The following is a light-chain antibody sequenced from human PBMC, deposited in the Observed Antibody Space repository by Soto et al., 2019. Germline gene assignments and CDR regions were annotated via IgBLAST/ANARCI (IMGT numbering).Light chain of an antibody. J-gene: IGKJ1*01. CDR1: QSVSSSY. Sequence: EIVLTKSPGTLSFSPGERATLSCRASQSVSSSYLAWYQQKPGQAPSLLIYGASSRATGIPARFSGSGSGTDFTLTISRLEPEDFAGYYCQQYGSSPRTFGQGTKVEIK. CDR2: GAS. V-gene: IGKV3-20*01. CDR3: QQYGSSPRT.